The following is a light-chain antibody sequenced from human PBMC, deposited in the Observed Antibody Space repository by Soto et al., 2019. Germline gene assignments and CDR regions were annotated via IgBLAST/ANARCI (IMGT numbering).Light chain of an antibody. Sequence: QSALTQPASVSGSPGQSITISSTGTSSDVGGYNYVSWSQQHPGKAPQLMIYEVSNRPSGVSNRFSGSKSGNTASLTISGLQAEDEADYYCSSYTSSSTFVFGTGTKVTVL. J-gene: IGLJ1*01. CDR1: SSDVGGYNY. CDR3: SSYTSSSTFV. V-gene: IGLV2-14*01. CDR2: EVS.